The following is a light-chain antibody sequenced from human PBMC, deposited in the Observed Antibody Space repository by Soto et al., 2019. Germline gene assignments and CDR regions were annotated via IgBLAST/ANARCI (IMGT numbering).Light chain of an antibody. CDR2: EVS. Sequence: QSALTQPASVSGSPGQSITISCTGTSSDVGSYNLVSWYQQHPGKAPKLMIYEVSKRPSGVSNRFSGSKSGNTASLTISGLQAEDEAVYYCCSYAGSSTLFGTGTKLTVL. CDR3: CSYAGSSTL. CDR1: SSDVGSYNL. V-gene: IGLV2-23*02. J-gene: IGLJ1*01.